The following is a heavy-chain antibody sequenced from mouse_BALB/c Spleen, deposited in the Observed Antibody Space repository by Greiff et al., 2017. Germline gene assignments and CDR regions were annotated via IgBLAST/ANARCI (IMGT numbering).Heavy chain of an antibody. Sequence: VHVKQSGAELVRPGASVKLSCTASGFNIKDYYMHWVKQRPEQGLEWIGWIDPENGDTEYAPTFQGKGTMTADTSSNTAYLQLSSLTSEDTAVYCCDLGRKDYWGQGTSVTVSS. CDR1: GFNIKDYY. V-gene: IGHV14-4*02. J-gene: IGHJ4*01. D-gene: IGHD4-1*01. CDR2: IDPENGDT. CDR3: DLGRKDY.